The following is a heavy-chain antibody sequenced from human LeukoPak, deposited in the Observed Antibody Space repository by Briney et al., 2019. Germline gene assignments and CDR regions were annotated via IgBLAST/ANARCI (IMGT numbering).Heavy chain of an antibody. CDR1: GFTFSSYS. CDR2: ISSSSSTI. CDR3: ARDGGYCSGGSCWDAFDI. V-gene: IGHV3-48*01. J-gene: IGHJ3*02. D-gene: IGHD2-15*01. Sequence: GGSLRLSCAASGFTFSSYSMNWVRQAPGTGLEGVSYISSSSSTIYYADSVKGRFTISRNNAKNSLYLQMNSLRAEDTAVYYCARDGGYCSGGSCWDAFDIWGQGTMVTVSS.